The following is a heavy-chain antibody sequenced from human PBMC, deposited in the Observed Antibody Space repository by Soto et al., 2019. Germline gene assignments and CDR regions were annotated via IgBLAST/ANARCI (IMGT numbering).Heavy chain of an antibody. V-gene: IGHV3-13*01. J-gene: IGHJ4*02. Sequence: GGSLRLSCAASGFTFSSYDMHWVRQATGKGLEWVSAIGTAGDTYYPGSVKGRYTISRENAKNSVYLQTNSLRAGDTAVYYCARDLADDLVYWGQGTLVTVSS. CDR2: IGTAGDT. CDR3: ARDLADDLVY. CDR1: GFTFSSYD.